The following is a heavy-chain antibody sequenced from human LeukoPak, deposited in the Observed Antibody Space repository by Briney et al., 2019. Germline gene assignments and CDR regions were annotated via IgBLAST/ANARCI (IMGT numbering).Heavy chain of an antibody. V-gene: IGHV3-21*04. J-gene: IGHJ4*02. D-gene: IGHD6-13*01. Sequence: GGSLRLSCAASGFTFSSYSMNWVRQAPGKGLEWVSSISSSSSYIYYADSVKGRFTISRDNAKNSLYLQMNSLRAEDTAVYYCARERLRGSSSRYFDYWGQGTLVTVSS. CDR3: ARERLRGSSSRYFDY. CDR2: ISSSSSYI. CDR1: GFTFSSYS.